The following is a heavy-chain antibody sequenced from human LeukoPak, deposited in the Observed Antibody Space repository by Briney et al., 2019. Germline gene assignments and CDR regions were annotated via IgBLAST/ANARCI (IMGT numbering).Heavy chain of an antibody. V-gene: IGHV1-69*13. Sequence: WSSVKVSCKASGCTFSSLVVSWVRQAPGQGLEWMGGIIPIFGTANYAQKFQGRVTITADESTSTAYMELSSLRSEDTAVYYCARTWIHKTWFDPWGQGSLVTVS. CDR2: IIPIFGTA. D-gene: IGHD5-12*01. J-gene: IGHJ5*02. CDR3: ARTWIHKTWFDP. CDR1: GCTFSSLV.